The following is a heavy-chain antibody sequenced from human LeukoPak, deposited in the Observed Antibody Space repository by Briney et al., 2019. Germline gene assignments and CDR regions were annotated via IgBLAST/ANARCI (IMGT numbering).Heavy chain of an antibody. V-gene: IGHV3-30*04. CDR3: ARDMSGYANY. Sequence: GGSLRLSCSASGFTFSSYAMHWVRQAPGKGLEWVAVISYDGSNKKYADSVKGRFTISRDNAKNSLYLQMNSLRAEDTAVYYCARDMSGYANYWGQGTLVTVSS. J-gene: IGHJ4*02. CDR1: GFTFSSYA. CDR2: ISYDGSNK. D-gene: IGHD5-18*01.